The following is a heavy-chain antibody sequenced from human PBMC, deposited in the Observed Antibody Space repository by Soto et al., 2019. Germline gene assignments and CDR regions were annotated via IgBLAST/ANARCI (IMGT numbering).Heavy chain of an antibody. D-gene: IGHD5-18*01. V-gene: IGHV5-10-1*01. CDR2: IDPSDSYT. CDR1: GYSFTSYW. CDR3: ARHVPSQYTAMVPFDP. Sequence: EVQLVQSGAEVKKPGESLRISCKGSGYSFTSYWISWVRQMPGKGLEWMGRIDPSDSYTNYSPSFQGHVTISADKSISTAYLQWSSLKASDTAMYYCARHVPSQYTAMVPFDPWGQGTLVTVSP. J-gene: IGHJ5*02.